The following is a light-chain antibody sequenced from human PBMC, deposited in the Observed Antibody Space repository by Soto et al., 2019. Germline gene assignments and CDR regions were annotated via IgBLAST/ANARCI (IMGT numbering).Light chain of an antibody. CDR3: SSYTSSSTYV. CDR2: DVS. J-gene: IGLJ1*01. V-gene: IGLV2-14*01. CDR1: SSDVGGYKY. Sequence: QSALTQPASVSGSPGQSITISCTGTSSDVGGYKYVSWYQQPPGKAPKLMIYDVSNRPAGVSNRFSGSKSGDTASLTISGLQAEDEADYYCSSYTSSSTYVFGTGTKLTVL.